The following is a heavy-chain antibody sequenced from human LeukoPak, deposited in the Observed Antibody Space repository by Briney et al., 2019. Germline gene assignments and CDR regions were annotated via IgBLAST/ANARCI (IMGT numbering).Heavy chain of an antibody. J-gene: IGHJ6*02. Sequence: GSNKYYADSVKGRFTISRDNSKNTLYLQMNSLRAEDTAVYYCARDKSSGWYDVYYYYGMDVWGQGTTVTVSS. D-gene: IGHD6-19*01. V-gene: IGHV3-30-3*01. CDR3: ARDKSSGWYDVYYYYGMDV. CDR2: GSNK.